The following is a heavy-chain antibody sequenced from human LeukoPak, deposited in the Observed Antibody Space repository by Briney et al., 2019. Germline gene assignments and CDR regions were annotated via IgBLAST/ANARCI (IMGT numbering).Heavy chain of an antibody. CDR3: AREYALVGATRKGHFDI. Sequence: ASVKVSCKASGYTFTGYYMHWVRQAPGQGLEWMGWINPNSGGTNYAQKFQGRVTMTRDTSISTAYMELSRLRSDDTAVYYCAREYALVGATRKGHFDIWGQGTMVTVSS. D-gene: IGHD1-26*01. CDR1: GYTFTGYY. V-gene: IGHV1-2*02. CDR2: INPNSGGT. J-gene: IGHJ3*02.